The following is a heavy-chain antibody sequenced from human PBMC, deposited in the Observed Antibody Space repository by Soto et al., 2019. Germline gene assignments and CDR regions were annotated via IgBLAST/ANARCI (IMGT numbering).Heavy chain of an antibody. CDR3: ARVQVLQFLEWFPDY. CDR1: GFTVSSNY. D-gene: IGHD3-3*01. V-gene: IGHV3-53*01. J-gene: IGHJ4*02. Sequence: GGSLRLSCEASGFTVSSNYMTWVRQAPGKGLEWVSVIHNGGSTYYADSVKGRFTLSRDSSKNTLYLQMNSLRADDTAVYYCARVQVLQFLEWFPDYWGQGTLVTVSS. CDR2: IHNGGST.